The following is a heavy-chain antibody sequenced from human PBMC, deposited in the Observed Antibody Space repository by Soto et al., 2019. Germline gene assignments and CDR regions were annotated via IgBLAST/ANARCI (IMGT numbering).Heavy chain of an antibody. Sequence: ASVKVSCKASGYTFTSYDISWVRQAPGQGLEWMGWISAYNGNTNYAQKLQGRVTMTTDTSTSTAHMELRSLTSEDTAVYYCARDDSGFSGSHYIDYFNYWGQGALVTVSS. V-gene: IGHV1-18*01. CDR1: GYTFTSYD. D-gene: IGHD1-26*01. J-gene: IGHJ4*02. CDR3: ARDDSGFSGSHYIDYFNY. CDR2: ISAYNGNT.